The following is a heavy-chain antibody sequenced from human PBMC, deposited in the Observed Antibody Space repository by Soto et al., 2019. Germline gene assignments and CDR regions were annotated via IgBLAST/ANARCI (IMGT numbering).Heavy chain of an antibody. J-gene: IGHJ6*02. CDR3: ARAREYYYGMDV. Sequence: QVQLVQSGAEVKKPGASVKVSCKASGYTFTSYDINWVRQATGQGLEWVGWMNPNSGNTGYAQKFQGRVTMPRNTSISTAYMELSSLRSEDTAVYYCARAREYYYGMDVWGQGTTVTVSS. CDR1: GYTFTSYD. V-gene: IGHV1-8*01. CDR2: MNPNSGNT.